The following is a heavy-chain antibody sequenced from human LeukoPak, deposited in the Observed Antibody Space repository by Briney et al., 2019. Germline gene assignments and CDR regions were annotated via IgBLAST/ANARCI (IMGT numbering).Heavy chain of an antibody. V-gene: IGHV3-7*01. Sequence: GGSLRLSCAASGFTFSSYWMSWVRQAPGKGLEWVANIKQDGSEKYFVDSMKGRFTISRDNAKNSLYLQMNSLRAEDTAVYYCARDLDYCDYYDEYWGHGTLVTESS. CDR2: IKQDGSEK. J-gene: IGHJ4*01. D-gene: IGHD4-17*01. CDR1: GFTFSSYW. CDR3: ARDLDYCDYYDEY.